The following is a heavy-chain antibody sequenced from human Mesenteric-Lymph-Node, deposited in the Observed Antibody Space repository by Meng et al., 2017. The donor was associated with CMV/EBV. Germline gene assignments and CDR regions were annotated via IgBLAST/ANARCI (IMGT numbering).Heavy chain of an antibody. D-gene: IGHD3-3*01. CDR3: AREDYDFWSGYTDY. V-gene: IGHV3-48*04. CDR2: ISSSGSTI. CDR1: GFTFSSYA. J-gene: IGHJ4*02. Sequence: GESLKISCAASGFTFSSYAMSWVRQAPGKGLEWVSYISSSGSTIYYADSVKGRFTISRDNAKNSLYLQMNSLRAEDTAVYYCAREDYDFWSGYTDYWGQGTLVTVSS.